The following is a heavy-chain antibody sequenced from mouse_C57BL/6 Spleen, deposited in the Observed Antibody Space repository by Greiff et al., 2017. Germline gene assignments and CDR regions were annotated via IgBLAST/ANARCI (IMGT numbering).Heavy chain of an antibody. CDR3: ARWGGSSSYAMDY. V-gene: IGHV1-52*01. Sequence: QVQLQQPGAELVRPGSSVKLSCKASGYTFTSYWMHWVKQRPIQGLEWIGNIDPSDSETHYNQKFKDKATLTVDKSSSTAYMQLSSLTSEDSAVYYCARWGGSSSYAMDYWGQVTSVTVSS. J-gene: IGHJ4*01. D-gene: IGHD1-1*01. CDR1: GYTFTSYW. CDR2: IDPSDSET.